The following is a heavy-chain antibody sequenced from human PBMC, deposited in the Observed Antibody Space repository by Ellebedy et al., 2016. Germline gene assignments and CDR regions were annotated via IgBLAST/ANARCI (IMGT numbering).Heavy chain of an antibody. CDR1: GFTFTSSA. CDR3: AADDYGENAFDY. V-gene: IGHV1-58*01. J-gene: IGHJ4*02. CDR2: IVVGSGNT. Sequence: SVKVSCXASGFTFTSSAVQWVRQARGQRLEWIGWIVVGSGNTNYAQKFQERVTITRDMSTSTAYMELSSLRSEDTAVYYCAADDYGENAFDYWGQGTLVTVSS. D-gene: IGHD4-17*01.